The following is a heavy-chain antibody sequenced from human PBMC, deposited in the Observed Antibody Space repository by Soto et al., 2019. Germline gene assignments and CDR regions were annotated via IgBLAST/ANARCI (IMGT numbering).Heavy chain of an antibody. V-gene: IGHV4-31*03. CDR1: GGSISSRTSY. CDR2: IYYGGDS. Sequence: QVQLQESGPGLVKPSQTLSLTCTVSGGSISSRTSYWSWIRQHPGKGLEWIGYIYYGGDSFYNPSRKSGVTIGIATSENHFSLKRTCVRAAGRAVYFGGRGGGGGVDCWGQGTLVTVAS. D-gene: IGHD1-26*01. CDR3: GRGGGGGVDC. J-gene: IGHJ4*02.